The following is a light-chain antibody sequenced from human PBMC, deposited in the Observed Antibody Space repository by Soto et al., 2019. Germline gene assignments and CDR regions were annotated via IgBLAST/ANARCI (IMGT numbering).Light chain of an antibody. CDR2: GAS. V-gene: IGKV3-15*01. J-gene: IGKJ4*01. CDR1: QSVSSN. CDR3: QQYNNWLS. Sequence: EIVMTQSPATLSVSPGERATLSCRASQSVSSNLAWYQQKPGQAPRLLIYGASTRATGLPARFSSSGSGTYFTLTISSLHSEDFAVYYCQQYNNWLSFGGGTKVEIK.